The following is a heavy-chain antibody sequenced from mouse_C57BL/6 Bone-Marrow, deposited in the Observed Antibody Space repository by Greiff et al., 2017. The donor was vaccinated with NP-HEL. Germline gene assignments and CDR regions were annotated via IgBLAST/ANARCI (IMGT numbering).Heavy chain of an antibody. CDR1: GYTFTDYY. D-gene: IGHD2-10*02. V-gene: IGHV1-76*01. CDR2: IYPGSGNT. J-gene: IGHJ2*01. Sequence: QVQLQQSGPELVRPGASVTLSCKASGYTFTDYYINWVKQRPGQGLEWIARIYPGSGNTYYNEKFKGKATLTAEKSSSTAYMQLSSLTSEDSAVYFCAREGYGNPFDYWGQGTTLTVSS. CDR3: AREGYGNPFDY.